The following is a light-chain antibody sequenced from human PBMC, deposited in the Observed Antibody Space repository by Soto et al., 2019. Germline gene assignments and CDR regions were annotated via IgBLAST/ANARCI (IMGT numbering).Light chain of an antibody. Sequence: TQLTQSPSFLCTSEGHSLTMPGRASQGVSTYLAWYQQKPGKAPKLLIYAASTLQSGVPSRVSGSGSGTEFALAISSLQPEDFATYYCQQLITYPQTFGQGTKVDI. J-gene: IGKJ1*01. CDR2: AAS. V-gene: IGKV1-9*01. CDR3: QQLITYPQT. CDR1: QGVSTY.